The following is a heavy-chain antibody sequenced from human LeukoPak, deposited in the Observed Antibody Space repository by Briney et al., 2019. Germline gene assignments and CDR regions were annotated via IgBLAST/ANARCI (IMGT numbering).Heavy chain of an antibody. V-gene: IGHV2-5*02. CDR3: AFSKYSRSDFDS. CDR1: GFSLSTNDVG. D-gene: IGHD6-6*01. CDR2: IYWDGDK. J-gene: IGHJ4*02. Sequence: SGPTLLKPTQTLTLTCTFSGFSLSTNDVGVGWIRQPPGEALEWLALIYWDGDKRYSPSQKSRLTITKDTSKNQVVLTMANMDPADTATYYCAFSKYSRSDFDSWGQGTLVTVSS.